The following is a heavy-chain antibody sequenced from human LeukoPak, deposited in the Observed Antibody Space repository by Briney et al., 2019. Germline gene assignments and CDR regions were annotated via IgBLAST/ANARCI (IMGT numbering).Heavy chain of an antibody. CDR2: ISSSGSTI. CDR3: ARDRGYYYDSRRGMDV. J-gene: IGHJ6*02. D-gene: IGHD3-22*01. V-gene: IGHV3-48*03. CDR1: GFTFSSYE. Sequence: GGSLRLSCAASGFTFSSYEMNWVRQAPGKGLEWVSYISSSGSTIYYADSVEGRFTISRDNAKNSLYLQMNSLRAEDTAVYYCARDRGYYYDSRRGMDVWGQGTTVTVSS.